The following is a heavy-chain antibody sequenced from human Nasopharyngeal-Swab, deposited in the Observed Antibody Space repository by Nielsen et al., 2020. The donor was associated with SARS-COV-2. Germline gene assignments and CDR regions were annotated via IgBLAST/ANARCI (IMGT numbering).Heavy chain of an antibody. D-gene: IGHD5-12*01. J-gene: IGHJ4*02. CDR1: GFTFSSYA. Sequence: GESLKISCEASGFTFSSYAMHWDRQAPGKGLEWVAVISYDGSIKKSADSVEGRFTISRDNSKNTLYLQMNSLRTDDTAVYYCARGGSSGESSFDYWGQGTLVTVSA. V-gene: IGHV3-30-3*01. CDR2: ISYDGSIK. CDR3: ARGGSSGESSFDY.